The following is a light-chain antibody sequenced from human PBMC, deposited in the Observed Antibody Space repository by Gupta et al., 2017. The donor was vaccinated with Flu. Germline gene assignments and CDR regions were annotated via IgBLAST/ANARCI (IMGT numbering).Light chain of an antibody. CDR2: NNN. CDR3: ATWDDNLNGWV. CDR1: SSNIGSNT. J-gene: IGLJ3*02. Sequence: RVTISCSGSSSNIGSNTVNWYQQVPGTAPKLLIYNNNQRRSGVPDRFSGSKSGTSASLAISGLQAGEEGDYYCATWDDNLNGWVFGGGAKLTVL. V-gene: IGLV1-44*01.